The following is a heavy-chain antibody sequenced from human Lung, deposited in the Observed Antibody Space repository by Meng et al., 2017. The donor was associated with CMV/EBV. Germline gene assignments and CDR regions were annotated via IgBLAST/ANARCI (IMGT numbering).Heavy chain of an antibody. Sequence: GESXKISCAASGFTFSSYEMNWVRQAPGKGLEWVSYISSSGSTIYYADSVKGRFTISRDNAKNSLYLQMNSLRAEDTAVYYCASGLDFWRARYYYGMDVWGQGXTVTVSS. V-gene: IGHV3-48*03. J-gene: IGHJ6*02. CDR3: ASGLDFWRARYYYGMDV. CDR1: GFTFSSYE. D-gene: IGHD3-3*01. CDR2: ISSSGSTI.